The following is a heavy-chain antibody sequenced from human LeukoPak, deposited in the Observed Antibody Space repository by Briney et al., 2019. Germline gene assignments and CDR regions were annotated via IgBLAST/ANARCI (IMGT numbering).Heavy chain of an antibody. CDR3: ARGGTYYYDSSGYPSGFDY. CDR1: GYTFTSYY. D-gene: IGHD3-22*01. Sequence: ASVKVSCKASGYTFTSYYMHWVRQAPGQGLEWMGRINPNSGGTNYAQKFQGRVTMTRDTSISTAYMELSRLRSDDTAVYYCARGGTYYYDSSGYPSGFDYWGQGTLVTVSS. J-gene: IGHJ4*02. V-gene: IGHV1-2*06. CDR2: INPNSGGT.